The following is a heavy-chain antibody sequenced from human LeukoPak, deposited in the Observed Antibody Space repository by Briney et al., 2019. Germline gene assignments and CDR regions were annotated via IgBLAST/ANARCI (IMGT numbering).Heavy chain of an antibody. CDR1: GYTFTSYG. Sequence: GASVKVSCKASGYTFTSYGISWVRQAPGQGLEWMGWISAYNGNTNYAQKLQGRVTMTTDTSTSTACMELRSLRSDDTAVYYCARRQSIYGDYVLEYWGQGTLVTVSS. CDR3: ARRQSIYGDYVLEY. D-gene: IGHD4-17*01. J-gene: IGHJ4*02. V-gene: IGHV1-18*01. CDR2: ISAYNGNT.